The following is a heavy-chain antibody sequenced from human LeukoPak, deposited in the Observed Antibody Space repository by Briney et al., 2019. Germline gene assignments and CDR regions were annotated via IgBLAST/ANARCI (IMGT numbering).Heavy chain of an antibody. CDR2: IIPIFGTA. CDR3: ATLRGVPAATGYYMDV. Sequence: GAEVKKPGSSVKVSCKASGGTFSSYAISWVRQAPGQGLEWMGGIIPIFGTANYAQKFQGRVTITADESTSTAYMELSSLRSEDTAVYYCATLRGVPAATGYYMDVWGKGTTVTVSS. J-gene: IGHJ6*03. CDR1: GGTFSSYA. D-gene: IGHD2-2*01. V-gene: IGHV1-69*01.